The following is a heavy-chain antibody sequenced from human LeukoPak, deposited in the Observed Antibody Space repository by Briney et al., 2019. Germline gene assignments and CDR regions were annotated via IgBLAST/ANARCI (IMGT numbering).Heavy chain of an antibody. CDR3: ARNRYGSSLDAFDI. CDR1: GFTFSSYS. CDR2: ISSSSTYI. Sequence: GGSLRLSCAASGFTFSSYSMNWVRQAPGKGLEWVSSISSSSTYIYYADSVKGRFTISRDNAKNSLHLQMNSLRAEDAAVYYCARNRYGSSLDAFDIWGQGTVVTVSS. V-gene: IGHV3-21*01. J-gene: IGHJ3*02. D-gene: IGHD6-13*01.